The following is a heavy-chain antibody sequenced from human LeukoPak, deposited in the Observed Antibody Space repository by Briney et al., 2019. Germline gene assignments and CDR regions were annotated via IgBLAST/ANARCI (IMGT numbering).Heavy chain of an antibody. D-gene: IGHD2-2*01. CDR2: IHPKSGGT. V-gene: IGHV1-2*02. CDR3: ARDREYCSSSSCYASYRFDY. CDR1: GGTFTSYD. Sequence: ASVKVSCKASGGTFTSYDINWVRQATGQGLEWMGWIHPKSGGTNYAQKFQGRITMTRDTSISTAYMEVSSLRSDATAVYFCARDREYCSSSSCYASYRFDYWGQGTLVTVSS. J-gene: IGHJ4*02.